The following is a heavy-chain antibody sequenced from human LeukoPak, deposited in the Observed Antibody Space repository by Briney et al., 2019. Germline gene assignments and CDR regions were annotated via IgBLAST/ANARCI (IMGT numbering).Heavy chain of an antibody. CDR1: GGSISSSSYY. J-gene: IGHJ4*02. V-gene: IGHV4-39*07. CDR3: ARSVVTAARPARVDY. D-gene: IGHD6-6*01. CDR2: INHSGST. Sequence: SETLSLTCTVSGGSISSSSYYWSWIRQPPGKGLEWIGEINHSGSTNYNPSLKSRVTISVDTSKNQFSLKLSSVTAADTAVYYCARSVVTAARPARVDYWGQGTLVTVSS.